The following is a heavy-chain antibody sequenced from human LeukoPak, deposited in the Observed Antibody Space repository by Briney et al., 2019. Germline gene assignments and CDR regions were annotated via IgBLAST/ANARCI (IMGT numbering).Heavy chain of an antibody. D-gene: IGHD1-1*01. CDR2: IRYDGSNK. V-gene: IGHV3-30*02. CDR1: GFTFSSYG. J-gene: IGHJ4*02. CDR3: GGGNNGNAGLAY. Sequence: PGGSLRLSCAASGFTFSSYGMHWVRQAPGKGLEWVAFIRYDGSNKNYAASVKGRFTISRDNAKNSLYLQMNSLRAEDTAVYYCGGGNNGNAGLAYGGREPRVTVSS.